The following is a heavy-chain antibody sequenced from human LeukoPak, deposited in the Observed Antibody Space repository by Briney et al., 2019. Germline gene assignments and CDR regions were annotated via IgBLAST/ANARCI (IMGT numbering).Heavy chain of an antibody. Sequence: ASVKVSCKGSGGTFNSYAISWVRQAPGQGLEWMGGIMPLFGTANYAQEFQGRVTFTTDESASTAYMGVSSLRSEDTAVYYCASGSLGDGYGVGDYYQYMDVWGKGTTVTVSS. J-gene: IGHJ6*03. CDR3: ASGSLGDGYGVGDYYQYMDV. CDR2: IMPLFGTA. V-gene: IGHV1-69*05. CDR1: GGTFNSYA. D-gene: IGHD5-24*01.